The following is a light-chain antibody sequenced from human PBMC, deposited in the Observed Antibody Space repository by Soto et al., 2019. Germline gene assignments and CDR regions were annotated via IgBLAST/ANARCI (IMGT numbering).Light chain of an antibody. V-gene: IGKV1-39*01. Sequence: QITHHPSSPPAAVGDRVTITCXESKSIRRYLNWYKKKKRKAXKXXXYAESSLKSGVQSRLRGSGSGKDFNINISMIQPEDFATYYCQESYCIQITVGEGTRLEI. CDR1: KSIRRY. CDR3: QESYCIQIT. J-gene: IGKJ5*01. CDR2: AES.